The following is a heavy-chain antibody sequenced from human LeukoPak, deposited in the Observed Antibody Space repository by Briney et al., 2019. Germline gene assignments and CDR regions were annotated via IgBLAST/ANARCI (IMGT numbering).Heavy chain of an antibody. CDR1: GYTFTGYY. V-gene: IGHV1-69*13. CDR2: IIPISGTA. CDR3: ARRGCSSTSCYFDWFDP. D-gene: IGHD2-2*01. J-gene: IGHJ5*02. Sequence: SVKVSCKASGYTFTGYYMHWVRQAPGQGLEWMGGIIPISGTANYAQKFQGRVTITADESTSTAYMELSSLRSEDTAVYYCARRGCSSTSCYFDWFDPWGQGTLVTVSS.